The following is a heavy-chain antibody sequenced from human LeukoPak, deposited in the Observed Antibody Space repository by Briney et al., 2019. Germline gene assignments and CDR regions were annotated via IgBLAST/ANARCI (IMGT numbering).Heavy chain of an antibody. Sequence: ASVKVSCKASGGTFSSYAISWVRQAPGQGLEWMGGIIPIFGTANYAQKFQGRVTITTNESTSTAYMELSSLRSEDTAVYYCARDRYDSSQGPFDPWGQGTLVTVSS. D-gene: IGHD3-22*01. J-gene: IGHJ5*02. CDR3: ARDRYDSSQGPFDP. CDR1: GGTFSSYA. V-gene: IGHV1-69*05. CDR2: IIPIFGTA.